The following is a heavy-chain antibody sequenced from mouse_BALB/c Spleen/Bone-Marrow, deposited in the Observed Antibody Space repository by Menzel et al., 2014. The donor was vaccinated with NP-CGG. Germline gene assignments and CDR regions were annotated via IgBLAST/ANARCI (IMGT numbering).Heavy chain of an antibody. CDR2: IWNGGST. Sequence: VNLVESGPGLVAPSQSLSITCTVSGFSLSRYNVHWVRQPPGKGLEWLGMIWNGGSTDYNSALKSRLSISKDNSKSQVFLKMNSLQTDDTAMYYCARNYYDIPFYCDYWGQGTTLTVSS. CDR3: ARNYYDIPFYCDY. V-gene: IGHV2-6-4*01. D-gene: IGHD1-1*01. J-gene: IGHJ2*01. CDR1: GFSLSRYN.